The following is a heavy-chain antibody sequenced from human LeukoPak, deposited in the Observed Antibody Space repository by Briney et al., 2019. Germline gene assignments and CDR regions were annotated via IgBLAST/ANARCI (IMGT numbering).Heavy chain of an antibody. CDR1: GFSFTSSW. J-gene: IGHJ3*02. CDR3: VRDLSPVSDRNVWYDALDI. Sequence: GGSLRLSCVASGFSFTSSWMSWVRQAPGKGLEWVANIAGDESQKRYMDSVKGRFTISRDNAKNSLYLQLNSLRAEDTAIYYCVRDLSPVSDRNVWYDALDIWGQGTMVTVSS. CDR2: IAGDESQK. D-gene: IGHD1-1*01. V-gene: IGHV3-7*01.